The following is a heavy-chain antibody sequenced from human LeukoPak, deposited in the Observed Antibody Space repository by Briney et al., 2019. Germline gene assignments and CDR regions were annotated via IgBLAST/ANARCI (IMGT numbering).Heavy chain of an antibody. D-gene: IGHD3-22*01. J-gene: IGHJ4*02. CDR3: ARVGNYYDSSGYSF. Sequence: PSETLSLTCTVSGDSISTTEDHWTWIRQFPGKGLEWIGYTSYSGSTNYNPSLKSRVTISVDTSKNQFSLKLSSVTAADTAVYYCARVGNYYDSSGYSFWGQGTLVTVSS. CDR2: TSYSGST. V-gene: IGHV4-61*08. CDR1: GDSISTTEDH.